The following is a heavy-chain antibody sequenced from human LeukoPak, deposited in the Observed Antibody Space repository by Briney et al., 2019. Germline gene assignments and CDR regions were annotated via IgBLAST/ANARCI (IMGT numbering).Heavy chain of an antibody. CDR3: VRDDYDFWSGYQRYFEF. Sequence: GGSLRLSCIGSGFSFGHYALTWVRQAPGKGLEWVANINQDGSEKYYVDSVEGRFTISRDSVKNSLYLQMTSVRADDTAMYYCVRDDYDFWSGYQRYFEFWGQGTLVTVSS. V-gene: IGHV3-7*01. D-gene: IGHD3-3*01. CDR1: GFSFGHYA. J-gene: IGHJ4*02. CDR2: INQDGSEK.